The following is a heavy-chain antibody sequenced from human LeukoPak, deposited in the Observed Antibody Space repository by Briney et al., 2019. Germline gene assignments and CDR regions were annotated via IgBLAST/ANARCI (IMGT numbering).Heavy chain of an antibody. Sequence: SEILSLTSTVSGSSISSSSYYWGWIRQPPVKGLEWIGSIYYSGSTYYNPSLKSPVTISVDTSKTQFSLKLSSVTAADTAVYYCARLRNHSSSWVYYYYYMDVWGKGTTVTVSS. CDR3: ARLRNHSSSWVYYYYYMDV. CDR2: IYYSGST. D-gene: IGHD6-6*01. CDR1: GSSISSSSYY. J-gene: IGHJ6*03. V-gene: IGHV4-39*01.